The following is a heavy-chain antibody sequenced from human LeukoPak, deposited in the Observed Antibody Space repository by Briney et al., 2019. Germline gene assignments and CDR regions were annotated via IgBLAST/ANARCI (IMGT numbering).Heavy chain of an antibody. V-gene: IGHV3-21*01. J-gene: IGHJ4*02. CDR3: ARGGIFNPYEL. CDR1: GFTFSSYS. Sequence: GGSLRLSCAASGFTFSSYSMNWVRQAPGKGLEWVSSISSSSSYIYYADSVKGRFTISRDNAKNSLYLQMNSLRVEDTAVYYCARGGIFNPYELWGQGTLVTVSS. CDR2: ISSSSSYI. D-gene: IGHD3-22*01.